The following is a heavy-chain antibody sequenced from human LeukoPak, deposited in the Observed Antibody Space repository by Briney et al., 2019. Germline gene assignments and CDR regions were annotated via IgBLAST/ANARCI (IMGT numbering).Heavy chain of an antibody. CDR1: GFTFSSYE. J-gene: IGHJ4*02. Sequence: GGSLRLSCAASGFTFSSYEMNWVRQAPGKGLEWASYISSSGSTIYYADSVKGRFTISRDNAKNSLYLQMNSLRAEDTAVYYCAREAGYSSGWLAFDYWGQGTLVTVSS. D-gene: IGHD6-19*01. CDR3: AREAGYSSGWLAFDY. V-gene: IGHV3-48*03. CDR2: ISSSGSTI.